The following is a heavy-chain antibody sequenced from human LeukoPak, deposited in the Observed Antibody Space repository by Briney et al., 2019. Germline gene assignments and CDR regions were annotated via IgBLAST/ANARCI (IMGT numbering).Heavy chain of an antibody. CDR1: GYTFTNYW. V-gene: IGHV5-51*01. D-gene: IGHD3-10*01. J-gene: IGHJ4*02. Sequence: GESLKISCQGSGYTFTNYWIGWVRQMPGKGLEWMGIIYPGNSDIRYSPSFQGQATISVDKSISTAYLQWSSLKASDTAIYYCARRYDSGRDYFDYWGQGALVTVSS. CDR2: IYPGNSDI. CDR3: ARRYDSGRDYFDY.